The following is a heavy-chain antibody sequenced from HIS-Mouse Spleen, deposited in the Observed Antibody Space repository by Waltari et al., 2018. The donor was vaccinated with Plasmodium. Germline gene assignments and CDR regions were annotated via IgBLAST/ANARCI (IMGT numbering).Heavy chain of an antibody. Sequence: EVQMVESGGGLVQPGGSLSLSCAASGFTFSSYWSSWVRQAPGKGLEWVANIKQDGSEKYYVDSVKGRFTISRDNAKNSLYLQMNSLRAEDTAVYYCASSWYWYFDLWGRGTLVTVSS. CDR1: GFTFSSYW. D-gene: IGHD6-13*01. V-gene: IGHV3-7*01. J-gene: IGHJ2*01. CDR3: ASSWYWYFDL. CDR2: IKQDGSEK.